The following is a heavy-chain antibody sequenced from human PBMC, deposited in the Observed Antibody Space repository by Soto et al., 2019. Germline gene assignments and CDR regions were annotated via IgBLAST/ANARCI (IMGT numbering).Heavy chain of an antibody. Sequence: SVKVSCKASGGTFSSYTISWVRQAPGQGLEWMGRIIPILGIANYAQKFQGRVTITADKSTSTAYMELSSLRSEDTAVYYCARDDTGTTFHDAFDIWGQGTMVTISS. CDR1: GGTFSSYT. CDR2: IIPILGIA. V-gene: IGHV1-69*04. CDR3: ARDDTGTTFHDAFDI. J-gene: IGHJ3*02. D-gene: IGHD1-1*01.